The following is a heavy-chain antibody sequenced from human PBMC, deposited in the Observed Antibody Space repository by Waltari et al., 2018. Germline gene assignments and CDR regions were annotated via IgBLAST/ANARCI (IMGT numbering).Heavy chain of an antibody. D-gene: IGHD3-22*01. V-gene: IGHV4-59*01. CDR1: GGSISSYY. CDR3: ARDMDYDSVDAFDI. J-gene: IGHJ3*02. Sequence: QVQLQESGPGLVKPSETLSLTCTVSGGSISSYYWSWIRQPPGKGLEWIGYIYYSGSTNSNPSRKSRVTISVDTSKNQFSLKLSSVTAADTAVYYCARDMDYDSVDAFDIWGQGTMVTVSS. CDR2: IYYSGST.